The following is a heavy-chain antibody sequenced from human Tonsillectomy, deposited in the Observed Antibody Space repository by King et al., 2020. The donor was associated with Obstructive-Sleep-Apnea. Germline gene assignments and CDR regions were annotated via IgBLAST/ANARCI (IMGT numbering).Heavy chain of an antibody. Sequence: VQSGRSLRLSCAASGFTFDDYAMHWFRQAPGKGLEWVSGINWNTDTIGYADSVKGRFTISRDNAKNSLFLQMNSLRREDTALYYCAKDMSSGWYGPLDHWGQGTQVTVSS. CDR1: GFTFDDYA. V-gene: IGHV3-9*01. J-gene: IGHJ4*02. CDR3: AKDMSSGWYGPLDH. CDR2: INWNTDTI. D-gene: IGHD6-19*01.